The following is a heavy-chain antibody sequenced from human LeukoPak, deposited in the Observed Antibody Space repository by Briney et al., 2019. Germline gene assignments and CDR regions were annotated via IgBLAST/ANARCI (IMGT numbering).Heavy chain of an antibody. D-gene: IGHD3-16*01. CDR3: ATYTHWVAGDV. CDR2: MNADGSQK. CDR1: GFIFSKSW. J-gene: IGHJ6*02. Sequence: GGSLRLSCAASGFIFSKSWMSWVRQAPGKGLEWVANMNADGSQKDYVDSVKGRFTISRDNARNSLFLQMSSLRAEDTAVYYCATYTHWVAGDVWGQGTTVTVSS. V-gene: IGHV3-7*01.